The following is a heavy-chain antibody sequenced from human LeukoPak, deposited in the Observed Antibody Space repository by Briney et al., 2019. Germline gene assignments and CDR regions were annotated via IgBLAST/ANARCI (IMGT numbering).Heavy chain of an antibody. CDR2: VYPGDSDT. D-gene: IGHD1-26*01. V-gene: IGHV5-51*01. CDR3: ARTWEPTVPHPNWFDP. CDR1: GYSFTSYW. Sequence: GESLKISCKGSGYSFTSYWIGWVRQMPGKGLEWMGIVYPGDSDTRYSPSFQGQVTISADKSISTAYLQWSSLKASDTAMYYCARTWEPTVPHPNWFDPLGQGTLVTVSS. J-gene: IGHJ5*02.